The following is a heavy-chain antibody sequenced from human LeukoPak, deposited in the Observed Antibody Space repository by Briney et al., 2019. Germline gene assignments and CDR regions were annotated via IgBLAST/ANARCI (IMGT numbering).Heavy chain of an antibody. CDR1: GYTFTDYY. CDR2: IIPILGIA. Sequence: ASVKVSCKASGYTFTDYYMHWMRQAPGQGLEWMGRIIPILGIANYAQKFQGRVTMTTDTSTSTAYMELRSLRSDDTAVYYCARARCGGDCYSYYFDYWGQGTLVTVSS. J-gene: IGHJ4*02. V-gene: IGHV1-2*02. D-gene: IGHD2-21*02. CDR3: ARARCGGDCYSYYFDY.